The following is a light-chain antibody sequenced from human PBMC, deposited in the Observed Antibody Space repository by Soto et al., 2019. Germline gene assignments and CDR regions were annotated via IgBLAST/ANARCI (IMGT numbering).Light chain of an antibody. CDR1: QSVSYN. V-gene: IGKV3-15*01. J-gene: IGKJ4*01. CDR3: QQYKDWPQLT. Sequence: EIVITQSPATLSVSPGETATLSSRASQSVSYNIAWYQQKPGQGPSLLIYGAFTMATGIPARFSGSGSGTEVTLAISSLQSEDFAVYYCQQYKDWPQLTFGGGPMVEIK. CDR2: GAF.